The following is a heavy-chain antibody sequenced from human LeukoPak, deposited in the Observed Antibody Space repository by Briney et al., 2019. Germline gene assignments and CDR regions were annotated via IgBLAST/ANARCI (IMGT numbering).Heavy chain of an antibody. Sequence: SETLSLTCTVSGGSISSYYWSWIRQPPGKGLEWIGYIYYSGSTNYNPSLKSRVTISVDTSKNQFSLKLSSVTAADTAVYYCARDPVYGEIDYWGQGTLVTVSS. J-gene: IGHJ4*02. CDR1: GGSISSYY. CDR3: ARDPVYGEIDY. D-gene: IGHD4-17*01. CDR2: IYYSGST. V-gene: IGHV4-59*12.